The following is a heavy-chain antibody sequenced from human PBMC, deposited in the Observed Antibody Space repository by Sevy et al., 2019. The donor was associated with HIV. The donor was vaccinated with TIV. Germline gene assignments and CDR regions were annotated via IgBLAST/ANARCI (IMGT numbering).Heavy chain of an antibody. CDR2: IYPGDSDV. Sequence: GESLKISCKGSGYSFTSYWIGWVRQMPGKGLEWMGIIYPGDSDVRYNPSLQGQVTISVDKSISTAYLQWSSLKASDTAMYYCARSTSGTAPHYSYDTTDVWGQGTTLTVSS. CDR1: GYSFTSYW. D-gene: IGHD1-1*01. CDR3: ARSTSGTAPHYSYDTTDV. V-gene: IGHV5-51*01. J-gene: IGHJ6*02.